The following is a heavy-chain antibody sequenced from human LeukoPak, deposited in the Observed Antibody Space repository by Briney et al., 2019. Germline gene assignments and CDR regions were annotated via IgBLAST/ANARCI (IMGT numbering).Heavy chain of an antibody. V-gene: IGHV4-59*01. CDR2: LFYSGST. J-gene: IGHJ4*02. CDR1: GGSISSYY. Sequence: PSETLSLTCTVSGGSISSYYWSWIRQPPGKGLEWIAYLFYSGSTDYNPSLESRVTISVDTSKNQFSLKLRSVTAADTAVYYCATVAVIRGVTYFDYWGQCTLVTVSS. CDR3: ATVAVIRGVTYFDY. D-gene: IGHD3-10*01.